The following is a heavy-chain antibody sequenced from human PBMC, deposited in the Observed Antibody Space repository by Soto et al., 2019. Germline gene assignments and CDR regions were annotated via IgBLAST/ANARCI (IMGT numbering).Heavy chain of an antibody. CDR2: ISSRSSFI. CDR3: ASNIVATIWAFDI. CDR1: GFTFNNYS. J-gene: IGHJ3*02. Sequence: GGSLRLSCAASGFTFNNYSMNWVRQAPGKGLEWVSSISSRSSFIYYADSVKGRFTISRDNAKNSLYLQMNSLRAEDTAVYYCASNIVATIWAFDISGLGTMVTVSS. V-gene: IGHV3-21*01. D-gene: IGHD5-12*01.